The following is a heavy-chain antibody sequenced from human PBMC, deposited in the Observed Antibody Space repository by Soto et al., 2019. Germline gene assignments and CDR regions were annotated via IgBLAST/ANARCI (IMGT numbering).Heavy chain of an antibody. CDR3: ARELLPPSIAVAGGLEY. Sequence: GGSLRLSCAASGFTFSSYAMHWVRQAPGKGLEWVAVISYDGSNKYYADSVKGRFTISRDNSKNTLYLQMNSLRAEDTAVYYCARELLPPSIAVAGGLEYWGQGTLVTVSS. CDR2: ISYDGSNK. J-gene: IGHJ4*02. D-gene: IGHD6-19*01. CDR1: GFTFSSYA. V-gene: IGHV3-30-3*01.